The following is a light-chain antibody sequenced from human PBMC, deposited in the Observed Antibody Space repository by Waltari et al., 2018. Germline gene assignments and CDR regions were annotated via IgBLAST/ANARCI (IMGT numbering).Light chain of an antibody. CDR1: QDISNY. J-gene: IGKJ2*01. CDR2: DAS. V-gene: IGKV1-33*01. CDR3: QQYDNLPMYT. Sequence: DIQMTQSPSSLSASVGDRVTINCQASQDISNYLNWYQQKPVKAPKLLIYDASNLETGVPSRFSGSGSGTDFTFTISSLQPEDIATYYCQQYDNLPMYTFGQGTKLEIK.